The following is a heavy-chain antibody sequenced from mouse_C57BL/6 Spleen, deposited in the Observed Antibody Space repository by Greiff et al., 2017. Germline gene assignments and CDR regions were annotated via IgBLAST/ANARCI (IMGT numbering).Heavy chain of an antibody. Sequence: VKLMESGAELVKPGASVKLSRKASGYTFTEYTIHWVKQRSGQGLEWIGWFYPGSGSIKYNEKFKDKATLTADKSSSTVYMELSRLTSEDSAVYFCARHGITMVTTRAMDYWGQGTSVTVSS. CDR2: FYPGSGSI. V-gene: IGHV1-62-2*01. J-gene: IGHJ4*01. CDR3: ARHGITMVTTRAMDY. D-gene: IGHD2-2*01. CDR1: GYTFTEYT.